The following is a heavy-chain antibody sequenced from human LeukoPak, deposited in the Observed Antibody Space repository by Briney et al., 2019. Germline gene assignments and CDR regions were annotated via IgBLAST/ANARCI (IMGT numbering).Heavy chain of an antibody. CDR1: GGSISSYY. CDR3: ARFMTVVTATSFDP. J-gene: IGHJ5*02. CDR2: IYYSGST. D-gene: IGHD2-21*02. V-gene: IGHV4-59*12. Sequence: SETLSLTCTVSGGSISSYYWSWIRQPPGKGLEWIGYIYYSGSTNYNPSLKSRVTISVDTSKNQFSLKLSSVTAADTAVYYCARFMTVVTATSFDPWGQGTLVTVSS.